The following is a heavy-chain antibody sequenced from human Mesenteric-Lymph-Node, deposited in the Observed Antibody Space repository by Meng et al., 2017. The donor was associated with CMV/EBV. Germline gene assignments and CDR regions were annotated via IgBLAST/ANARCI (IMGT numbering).Heavy chain of an antibody. D-gene: IGHD5-24*01. Sequence: LTCVVYGGSFSDYYWSWIRQPPGKGLEWIGEINHSGRSNYNPSLKSRVTISLDTSKNQFSLKLRSVTAADTAVYYCASGDGYNQNFDYWGQGTLVTVSS. V-gene: IGHV4-34*01. CDR1: GGSFSDYY. CDR3: ASGDGYNQNFDY. CDR2: INHSGRS. J-gene: IGHJ4*02.